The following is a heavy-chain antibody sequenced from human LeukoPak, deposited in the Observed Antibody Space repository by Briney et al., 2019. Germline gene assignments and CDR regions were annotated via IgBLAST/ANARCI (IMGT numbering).Heavy chain of an antibody. D-gene: IGHD5-18*01. CDR3: ARLGGYSYGTDY. J-gene: IGHJ4*02. V-gene: IGHV4-61*02. CDR2: IYTSGST. CDR1: GYFISSGYY. Sequence: SETLSLTCTVSGYFISSGYYWGWIRQPAGKGLEWIGRIYTSGSTNYNPSLKSRVTISVDTSKNQFSLKLSSVTAADTAVYYCARLGGYSYGTDYWGQGTLVTVSS.